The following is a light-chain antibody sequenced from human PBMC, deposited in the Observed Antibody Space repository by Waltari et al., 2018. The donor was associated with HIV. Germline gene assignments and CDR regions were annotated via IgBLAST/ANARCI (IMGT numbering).Light chain of an antibody. Sequence: SYELTQPPSVSVSPGQTARITCSGDALPKQYAYWYQQKSGQAPVLVLYDDSKRPAGIPERFSGSSSGKMATLTISGAQVEDEADYYCYSTDSSDWVVGGGTKLTVL. J-gene: IGLJ3*02. CDR1: ALPKQY. V-gene: IGLV3-10*01. CDR3: YSTDSSDWV. CDR2: DDS.